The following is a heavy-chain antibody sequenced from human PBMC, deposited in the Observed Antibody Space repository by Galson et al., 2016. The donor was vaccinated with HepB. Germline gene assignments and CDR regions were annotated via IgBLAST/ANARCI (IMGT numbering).Heavy chain of an antibody. V-gene: IGHV3-23*01. Sequence: SLRLSCVASGFSFSTSGMSWVRQTPGRRLEWVSGITGSGGTTHYADSVKGRFTISRDNSNNTLYLYMNSLRAGDTAVYYCGKHGGFDYWGQGALVTVSS. J-gene: IGHJ4*02. CDR3: GKHGGFDY. D-gene: IGHD3-16*01. CDR2: ITGSGGTT. CDR1: GFSFSTSG.